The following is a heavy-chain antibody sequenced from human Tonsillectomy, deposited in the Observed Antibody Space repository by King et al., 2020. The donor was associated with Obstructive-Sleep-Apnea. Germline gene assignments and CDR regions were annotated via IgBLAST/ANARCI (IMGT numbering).Heavy chain of an antibody. V-gene: IGHV4-30-4*01. CDR3: ARGYCSSTSCYEGGGFDI. CDR1: GGSISSGDYY. D-gene: IGHD2-2*01. CDR2: IYNSGST. Sequence: QLQESGPGLVKPSQTLSLTCTVSGGSISSGDYYWSWIRQPPGKGLEWIGYIYNSGSTYYNPSLKSRISTSVATPKNQFSLKLSSVTAADTAGYYCARGYCSSTSCYEGGGFDIWGQGTMVTVSS. J-gene: IGHJ3*02.